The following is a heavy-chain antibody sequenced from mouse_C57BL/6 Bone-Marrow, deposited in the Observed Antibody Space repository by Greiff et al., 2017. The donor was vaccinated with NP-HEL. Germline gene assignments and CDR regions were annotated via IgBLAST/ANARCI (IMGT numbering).Heavy chain of an antibody. Sequence: EVHLVESGGGLVKPGGSLKLSCAASGFTFSSYAMSWVRQTPEKRLEWVATISDGGSYTYYPDNVKGRFTISRDNAKNNLYLQMSHLKSEDTAMYYCAGLAWFAYWGQGTLVTVSA. J-gene: IGHJ3*01. CDR2: ISDGGSYT. CDR1: GFTFSSYA. V-gene: IGHV5-4*01. CDR3: AGLAWFAY.